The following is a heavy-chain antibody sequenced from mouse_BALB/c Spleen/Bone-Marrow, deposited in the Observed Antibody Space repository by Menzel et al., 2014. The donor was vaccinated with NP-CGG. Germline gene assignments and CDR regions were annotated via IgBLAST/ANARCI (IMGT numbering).Heavy chain of an antibody. CDR2: IDPANGNT. CDR3: VSYRYAWYFNV. D-gene: IGHD2-14*01. Sequence: EVQLQKSGAELVKPGASVKLSCTASGFNIKDTYMHWVKQRPEQGLEWIGRIDPANGNTKYDPKLQGKATITADTSSNTTYLQLSSLTSEDTAVYYCVSYRYAWYFNVWVAGTTVTVSS. J-gene: IGHJ1*01. V-gene: IGHV14-3*02. CDR1: GFNIKDTY.